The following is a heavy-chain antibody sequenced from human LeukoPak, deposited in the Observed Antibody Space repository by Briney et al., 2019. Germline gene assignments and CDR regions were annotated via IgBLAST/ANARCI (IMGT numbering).Heavy chain of an antibody. V-gene: IGHV3-23*01. CDR3: AKSSAARPEWFDP. J-gene: IGHJ5*02. Sequence: GGSLRLSCAASGFTFSSYAMSWVRQAPGKGLEWVSAISGSGGSTYYADSVRGRFTISRDNSKNTLYLQMNSLRAEDTAAYYCAKSSAARPEWFDPWGQGTLVTVSS. CDR2: ISGSGGST. CDR1: GFTFSSYA. D-gene: IGHD6-6*01.